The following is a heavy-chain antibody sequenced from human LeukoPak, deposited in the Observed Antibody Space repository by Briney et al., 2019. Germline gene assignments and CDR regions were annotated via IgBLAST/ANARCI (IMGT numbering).Heavy chain of an antibody. CDR3: ARDVCTSCYWFDP. J-gene: IGHJ5*02. D-gene: IGHD2-2*01. V-gene: IGHV3-33*01. Sequence: GGSLRLSWAASGFTFSSYGMHWVRQAPGKGLEWVAVIWYDGSNKYYADSVKGRFTISRDNSKNTLYLQMNSLRAEDTAVYYCARDVCTSCYWFDPWGQGTLVTVSS. CDR1: GFTFSSYG. CDR2: IWYDGSNK.